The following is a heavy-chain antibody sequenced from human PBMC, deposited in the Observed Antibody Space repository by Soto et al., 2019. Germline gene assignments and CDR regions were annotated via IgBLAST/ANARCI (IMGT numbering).Heavy chain of an antibody. CDR3: ARLVASETGYGMDV. D-gene: IGHD3-9*01. CDR2: ITGSSSYI. CDR1: GFIFSSHN. Sequence: PGGSLRLSCAASGFIFSSHNMNWVRQAPGKGLEWVSSITGSSSYIFYADSVKGRFTISRDNAKNTVYLQVKSLRAEDTGVYYCARLVASETGYGMDVWGQGTTVTVSS. J-gene: IGHJ6*02. V-gene: IGHV3-21*06.